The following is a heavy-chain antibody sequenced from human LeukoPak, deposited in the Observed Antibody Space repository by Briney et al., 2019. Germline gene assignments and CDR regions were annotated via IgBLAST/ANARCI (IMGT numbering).Heavy chain of an antibody. J-gene: IGHJ4*02. CDR2: ISGSGYST. Sequence: GSLGLSWSASKFTFNQAPIGLVRQAPGKGLEWVSSISGSGYSTNYADSVKGRFTISRDNSNNTLSLQMNSLRVEDTAKYYCAQGASPDYWGQGTLVTVSS. V-gene: IGHV3-23*01. CDR3: AQGASPDY. D-gene: IGHD2-2*01. CDR1: KFTFNQAP.